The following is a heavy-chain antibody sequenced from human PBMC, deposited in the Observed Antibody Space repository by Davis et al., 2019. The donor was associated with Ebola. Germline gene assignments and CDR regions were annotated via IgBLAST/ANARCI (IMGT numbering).Heavy chain of an antibody. D-gene: IGHD6-19*01. Sequence: SVKVSCKASGYTFTSYGISWVRQTPGQGLEWMGWISAYNGNTNYAQKLQGRVTMTTDTSTSTAYMELRSLRSDDTAVYYCARDKRSSWYGGMDVWGQGTTVTVSS. J-gene: IGHJ6*02. CDR1: GYTFTSYG. CDR2: ISAYNGNT. CDR3: ARDKRSSWYGGMDV. V-gene: IGHV1-18*01.